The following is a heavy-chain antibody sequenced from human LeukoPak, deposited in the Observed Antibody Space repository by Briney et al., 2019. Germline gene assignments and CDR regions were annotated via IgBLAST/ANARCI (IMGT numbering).Heavy chain of an antibody. CDR1: GYTFTGYY. Sequence: GASVKVSCKASGYTFTGYYMHWVRQAPGQGLEWMGWINPNSGGTNYAQKFQGWVTMTRDTSISTAYMELSRLRSDDTAVYHCARVGYGDYGDFLGYWGQGTLVTVSS. J-gene: IGHJ4*02. V-gene: IGHV1-2*04. CDR3: ARVGYGDYGDFLGY. CDR2: INPNSGGT. D-gene: IGHD4-17*01.